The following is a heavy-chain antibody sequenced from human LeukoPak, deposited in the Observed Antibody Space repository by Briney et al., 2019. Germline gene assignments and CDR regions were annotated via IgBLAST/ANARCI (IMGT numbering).Heavy chain of an antibody. CDR1: GFTFSSYW. CDR3: AKDPPVPDEVVPAAITDY. CDR2: IKQDGSEK. V-gene: IGHV3-7*01. D-gene: IGHD2-2*01. J-gene: IGHJ4*02. Sequence: PGGSLRLSCAASGFTFSSYWMSWVRQAPGKGLEWVANIKQDGSEKYYVDSVKGRFTISRDNAKNSLYLQMNSLRAEVTAVYYCAKDPPVPDEVVPAAITDYWGQGTLVTVSS.